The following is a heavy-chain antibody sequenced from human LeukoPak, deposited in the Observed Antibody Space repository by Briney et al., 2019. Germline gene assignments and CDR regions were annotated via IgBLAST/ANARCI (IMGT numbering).Heavy chain of an antibody. CDR1: GFIFRSYI. CDR3: ERGHLESSSSSFDY. J-gene: IGHJ4*02. CDR2: MSSRSDNI. D-gene: IGHD2-2*01. V-gene: IGHV3-48*01. Sequence: QPGGSLRLSCAASGFIFRSYIMICVRQAPGKGREGVSYMSSRSDNILYADSVRGRFTISRDNAKHSLYLHTNSLRAEDTAEYYCERGHLESSSSSFDYWGQATLVTVSS.